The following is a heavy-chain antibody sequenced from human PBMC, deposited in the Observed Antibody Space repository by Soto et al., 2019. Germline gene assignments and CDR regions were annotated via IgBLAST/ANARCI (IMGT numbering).Heavy chain of an antibody. CDR2: INPNSGGT. V-gene: IGHV1-2*02. Sequence: AASVKVSCKASGYTFTGYYMHWVRQAPGQGLEWMGWINPNSGGTNYAQKFQGRVTMTRDTSISTAYMELSRLRSDDTAVYYCARARGALRTSQLSNWFDPWGQGTLVTVSS. CDR1: GYTFTGYY. J-gene: IGHJ5*02. D-gene: IGHD2-2*01. CDR3: ARARGALRTSQLSNWFDP.